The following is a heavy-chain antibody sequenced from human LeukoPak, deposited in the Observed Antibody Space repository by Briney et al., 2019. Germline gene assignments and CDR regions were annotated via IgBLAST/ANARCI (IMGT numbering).Heavy chain of an antibody. V-gene: IGHV4-39*01. CDR2: IFHSGST. Sequence: PSETLSLTCTVSGGSISSTTSYWGWIRQPPGKRLEWIGTIFHSGSTYHNPSLKSRLTISVDTSKNQFSLILSSVTAADTAVYYCARGTEYDFWSEYPSFDIWGQGTMVTVSS. D-gene: IGHD3-3*01. CDR3: ARGTEYDFWSEYPSFDI. J-gene: IGHJ3*02. CDR1: GGSISSTTSY.